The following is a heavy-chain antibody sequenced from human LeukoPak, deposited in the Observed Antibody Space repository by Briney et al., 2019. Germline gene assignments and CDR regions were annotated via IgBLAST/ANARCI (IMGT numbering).Heavy chain of an antibody. J-gene: IGHJ3*02. CDR2: ISSNGGDT. D-gene: IGHD1-26*01. CDR3: TSGNPSIVGSRDPFDI. V-gene: IGHV3-23*01. Sequence: GGSLRLSCAASVFTFSSHSMAWVRQAPGKGPEWVSSISSNGGDTYYADSVRGRFTISRDNSENMLHLQMNSLSAEDTAVYYCTSGNPSIVGSRDPFDIWGQGTMVTVSS. CDR1: VFTFSSHS.